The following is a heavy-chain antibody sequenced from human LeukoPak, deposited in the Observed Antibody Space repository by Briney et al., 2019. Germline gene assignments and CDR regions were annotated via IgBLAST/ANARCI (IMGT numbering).Heavy chain of an antibody. D-gene: IGHD3-22*01. J-gene: IGHJ6*02. CDR2: IYYSGST. Sequence: SETLSLTCAVSGGSISSGGYSWSWIRQPPGKGLEWIGYIYYSGSTNYNPSLKSRVTISVDTSKNQFSLKLSSVTAADTAVYYCARSYYYDSSGFYYYYGMDVWGQGTTVTVSS. CDR1: GGSISSGGYS. CDR3: ARSYYYDSSGFYYYYGMDV. V-gene: IGHV4-61*08.